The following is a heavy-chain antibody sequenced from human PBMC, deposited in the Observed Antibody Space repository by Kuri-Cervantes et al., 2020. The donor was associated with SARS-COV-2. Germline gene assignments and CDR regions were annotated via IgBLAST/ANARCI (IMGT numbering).Heavy chain of an antibody. D-gene: IGHD3-3*01. J-gene: IGHJ6*02. CDR3: ARGRSDFWSGYSTRKNYYYYGMDV. V-gene: IGHV4-59*12. CDR2: IYYSGGT. CDR1: GGSISSYY. Sequence: GSLRLSCTVSGGSISSYYWSWIRQPPGKGLEWIGYIYYSGGTNYNPSLKSRVTISVDTSKNQFSLKLSSVTAADTAVYYCARGRSDFWSGYSTRKNYYYYGMDVWGQGTTVTVSS.